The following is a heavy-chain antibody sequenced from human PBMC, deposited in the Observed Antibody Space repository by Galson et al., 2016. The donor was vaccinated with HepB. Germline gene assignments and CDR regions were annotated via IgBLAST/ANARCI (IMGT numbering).Heavy chain of an antibody. V-gene: IGHV4-39*01. CDR2: IYYSGIT. CDR1: GGSISSSSYY. D-gene: IGHD3-9*01. CDR3: ARHSILRYFDWLPPFDY. Sequence: SETLSLTCTVSGGSISSSSYYWGWIRQPPGKGLEWIGSIYYSGITYYNSSLKSRVTLSVDTSKNQFSLKLRSVTAADTAMYYCARHSILRYFDWLPPFDYWGQGTLVTVSS. J-gene: IGHJ4*02.